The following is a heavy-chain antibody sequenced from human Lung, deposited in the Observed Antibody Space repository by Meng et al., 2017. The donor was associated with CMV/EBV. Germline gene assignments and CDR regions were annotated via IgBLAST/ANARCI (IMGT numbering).Heavy chain of an antibody. Sequence: QFPRPAPPLWSTSETRPLTSPVAGNSITNHKWWAWVRQPPGKGLEWIGEIPHRGSSTYNPSLKSRVSMSIDKSKNQFSLKLTSVTAADTAVYHCLRRSGGSVWGQGTLVTVSS. J-gene: IGHJ1*01. CDR3: LRRSGGSV. D-gene: IGHD3-10*01. CDR1: GNSITNHKW. CDR2: IPHRGSS. V-gene: IGHV4-4*02.